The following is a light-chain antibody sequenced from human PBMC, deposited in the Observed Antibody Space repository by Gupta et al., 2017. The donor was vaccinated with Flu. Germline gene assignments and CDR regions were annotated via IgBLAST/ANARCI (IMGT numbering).Light chain of an antibody. CDR1: QSVSSY. Sequence: EIVLTQSPATLSLSPGERATLSCRASQSVSSYLAWYQQKPGQAPRLLIYDASNRATGIPARFSGSGSGTDLTLTISSREQEDFAVYYCQQRSNWPPYSFGQGTKLEIK. CDR2: DAS. J-gene: IGKJ2*03. CDR3: QQRSNWPPYS. V-gene: IGKV3-11*01.